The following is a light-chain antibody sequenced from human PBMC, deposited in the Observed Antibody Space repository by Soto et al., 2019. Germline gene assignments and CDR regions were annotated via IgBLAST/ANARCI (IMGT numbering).Light chain of an antibody. Sequence: QSALTQPRSVSGSPGQSVTISCTGTSSDVGGYNFVSWYQQHPGKGPKLMIYDVNKRPSGVPDRFSGSKSGNTASLTISGLQAEDEADYYCCSYAGTHTYVFGTGTKVTVL. CDR1: SSDVGGYNF. V-gene: IGLV2-11*01. CDR3: CSYAGTHTYV. J-gene: IGLJ1*01. CDR2: DVN.